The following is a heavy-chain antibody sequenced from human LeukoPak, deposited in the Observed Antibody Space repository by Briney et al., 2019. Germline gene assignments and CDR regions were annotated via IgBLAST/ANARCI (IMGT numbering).Heavy chain of an antibody. CDR2: IYYSGST. V-gene: IGHV4-39*01. J-gene: IGHJ3*02. D-gene: IGHD3-16*01. Sequence: SETLSLICTVSGGSISSSSYYWGWIRQPPGKGLEWIGSIYYSGSTYYNPSLKSRVTISVDTSKNQFSLKLSSVTAADTAVYYCARHGGWGAFDIWGQGTMVTVSS. CDR1: GGSISSSSYY. CDR3: ARHGGWGAFDI.